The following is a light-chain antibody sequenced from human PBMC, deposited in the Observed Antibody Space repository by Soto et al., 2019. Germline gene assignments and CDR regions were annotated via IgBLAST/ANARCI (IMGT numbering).Light chain of an antibody. J-gene: IGKJ4*01. Sequence: ENVLTQSPGRLSLSPGERATLSYRASQSVARSSIAWYQQKVGQPPRLLIYGASGRATGVPDRISGSGSGTVFTLTIERVEAEDFAVYHCQQYATSPLTFGGGTTLEIK. CDR1: QSVARSS. CDR3: QQYATSPLT. V-gene: IGKV3-20*01. CDR2: GAS.